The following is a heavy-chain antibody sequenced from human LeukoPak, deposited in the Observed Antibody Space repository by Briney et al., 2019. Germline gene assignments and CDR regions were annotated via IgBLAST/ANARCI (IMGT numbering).Heavy chain of an antibody. CDR2: IYYSGST. CDR1: GGSISSGDYY. CDR3: ARDGYDSSGYAY. V-gene: IGHV4-30-4*01. D-gene: IGHD3-22*01. Sequence: SETLSLTCTVSGGSISSGDYYWRWIRQPPGKGLEWIGYIYYSGSTYYNPSLKSRVTISVDTSKNQFSLKLSSVTAADTAVYYCARDGYDSSGYAYWGQGTLVTVSS. J-gene: IGHJ4*02.